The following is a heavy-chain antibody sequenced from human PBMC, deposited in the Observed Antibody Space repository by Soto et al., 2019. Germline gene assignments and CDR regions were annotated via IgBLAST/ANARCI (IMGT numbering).Heavy chain of an antibody. CDR2: ISGSGGTT. CDR3: AKSPYDFWSSGQYLFDQ. J-gene: IGHJ4*02. D-gene: IGHD3-3*01. Sequence: EVQLLDSGGGLVQPGGSLRLSCTVSGFTFGSHAMSWVRQAPGKGLECVSGISGSGGTTFYADSVKGRFTISRDNSKKTLYLQMNRLRAEETAVSYCAKSPYDFWSSGQYLFDQWGQGTLVTVSS. CDR1: GFTFGSHA. V-gene: IGHV3-23*01.